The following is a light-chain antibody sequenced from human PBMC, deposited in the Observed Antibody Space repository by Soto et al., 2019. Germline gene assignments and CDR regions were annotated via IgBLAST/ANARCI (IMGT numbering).Light chain of an antibody. CDR3: CSYTTSSTRV. V-gene: IGLV2-14*01. CDR2: EVT. J-gene: IGLJ1*01. CDR1: SSDVGFYNY. Sequence: QSVLTQPASVSESPGQSIAISCTGSSSDVGFYNYVSWYQQHPGKVPKLIIYEVTNRPSGVSNRFSGSKSGNTASLTISGLQAEDEADYYCCSYTTSSTRVFGSGTKLTVL.